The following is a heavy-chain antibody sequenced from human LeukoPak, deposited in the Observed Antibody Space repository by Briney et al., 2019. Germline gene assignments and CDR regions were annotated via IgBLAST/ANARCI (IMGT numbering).Heavy chain of an antibody. V-gene: IGHV1-8*02. CDR3: ARAGDYGDYVGWFDP. J-gene: IGHJ5*02. CDR1: GYTFTSYD. Sequence: ASVKVSCKASGYTFTSYDINWVRQAPGQGLEWMGWMNPNSANTGYAQKFQGRVTMTRNTSISTAYMELSSLRSEDTAVYYCARAGDYGDYVGWFDPWGQGTLVTVSS. CDR2: MNPNSANT. D-gene: IGHD4-17*01.